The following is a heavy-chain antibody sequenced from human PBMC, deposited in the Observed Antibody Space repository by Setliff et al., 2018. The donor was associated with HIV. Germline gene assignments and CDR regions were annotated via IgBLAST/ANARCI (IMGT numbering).Heavy chain of an antibody. D-gene: IGHD1-26*01. J-gene: IGHJ5*02. V-gene: IGHV4-59*08. CDR3: AGPGGALGT. CDR2: IYYSGST. CDR1: GGSISFYH. Sequence: PSETLSLTCTVSGGSISFYHWSWIRQSPGKGLEWIGYIYYSGSTSYNPSLKSRLTMSVDTSKNQFSLKLSSVTAADTGVYYCAGPGGALGTWGQGILVTVSS.